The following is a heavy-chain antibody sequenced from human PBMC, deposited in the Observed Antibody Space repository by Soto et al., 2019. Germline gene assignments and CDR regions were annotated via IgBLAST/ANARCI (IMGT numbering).Heavy chain of an antibody. CDR2: IYTSDNT. J-gene: IGHJ4*02. V-gene: IGHV4-4*07. D-gene: IGHD6-19*01. CDR1: GGSVSGYY. Sequence: QVQLQESGPRLVKPSETLSLTCTVSGGSVSGYYWSWIRQTAGKGLEWIGRIYTSDNTDFSPSHKGRVAMSVDTSKNQFSLKLTSVTAADTGVYYCARGGARAVAATFDHWGQGSLVTVSS. CDR3: ARGGARAVAATFDH.